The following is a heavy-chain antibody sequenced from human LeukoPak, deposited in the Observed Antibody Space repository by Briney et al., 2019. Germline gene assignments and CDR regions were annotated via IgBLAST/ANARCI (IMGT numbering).Heavy chain of an antibody. CDR3: ARIPAERGLRAYYYYMDV. CDR1: GGSISSSNW. D-gene: IGHD3/OR15-3a*01. J-gene: IGHJ6*03. Sequence: SETLSLTCAVSGGSISSSNWWSWVRQPPGKGLEWMGEIYHSGSTNYNPSLKSRVTISVDKSKNQFSLKLSSVTAADTAVYYCARIPAERGLRAYYYYMDVWGNGTTVTVSS. V-gene: IGHV4-4*02. CDR2: IYHSGST.